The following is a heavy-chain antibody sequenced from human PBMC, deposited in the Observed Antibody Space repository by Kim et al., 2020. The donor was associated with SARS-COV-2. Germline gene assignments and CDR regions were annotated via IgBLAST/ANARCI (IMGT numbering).Heavy chain of an antibody. CDR3: ARGSSSGY. CDR2: GST. V-gene: IGHV1-46*01. J-gene: IGHJ4*02. D-gene: IGHD6-13*01. Sequence: GSTSYAQKFQGRVTMTRDTSTSTVYMELSSLRSEDTAVYYCARGSSSGYWGQGTLVTVSS.